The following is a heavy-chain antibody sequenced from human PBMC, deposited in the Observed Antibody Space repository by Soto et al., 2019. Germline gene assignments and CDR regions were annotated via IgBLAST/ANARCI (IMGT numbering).Heavy chain of an antibody. Sequence: SETLSLTCAVYGGCFSGYYWSWNRQAPGKRLEWIGEINHSGSTNYNPSLKSRVTISVDTSKNQFSLKLSSVTAADTAVYYYASIYCSGGSSYSEWNWFDPWGQGTLVTVSS. CDR1: GGCFSGYY. CDR3: ASIYCSGGSSYSEWNWFDP. D-gene: IGHD2-15*01. CDR2: INHSGST. J-gene: IGHJ5*02. V-gene: IGHV4-34*01.